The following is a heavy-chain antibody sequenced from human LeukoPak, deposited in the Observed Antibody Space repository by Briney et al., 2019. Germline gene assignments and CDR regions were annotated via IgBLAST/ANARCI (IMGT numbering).Heavy chain of an antibody. D-gene: IGHD3-9*01. V-gene: IGHV4-59*01. Sequence: PSETLSLTCTVSGGFLSSYYWTWIRQSPGKGLEWIGYIYYSGSTNYNPSLKSRVTMSVDTSKNQFSLKLNSVTAADTAVYYCARSGTVTGYLYWGQGALVTVSS. CDR1: GGFLSSYY. J-gene: IGHJ4*02. CDR2: IYYSGST. CDR3: ARSGTVTGYLY.